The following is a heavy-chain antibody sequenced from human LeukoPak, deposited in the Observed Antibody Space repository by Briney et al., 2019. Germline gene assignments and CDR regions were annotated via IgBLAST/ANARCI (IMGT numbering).Heavy chain of an antibody. V-gene: IGHV1-8*01. CDR1: GYSFTSHD. CDR2: LKPNNGKT. Sequence: GASVKVSCKASGYSFTSHDINWVRQATGQGLAWMGLLKPNNGKTGYAQKFQGRVTMTSDTSTRTAYMELRSLKSEDTAVYYCVRWEDTPFDYWGQGTLVTVSS. CDR3: VRWEDTPFDY. D-gene: IGHD1-26*01. J-gene: IGHJ4*02.